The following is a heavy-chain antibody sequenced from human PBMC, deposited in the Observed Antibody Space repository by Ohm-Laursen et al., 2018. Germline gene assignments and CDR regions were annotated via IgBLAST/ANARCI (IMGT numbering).Heavy chain of an antibody. Sequence: SLRLSCAASGFTFSSYAMHWVRQAPGKGLEYVSAISSNGGSTYYANSVKGRFTISRDNSKNTLYLQMGSLRAEDMAVYYCARTPTSLVPIYGMDVWGQRTTVTVSS. V-gene: IGHV3-64*01. CDR3: ARTPTSLVPIYGMDV. D-gene: IGHD2-2*01. CDR2: ISSNGGST. CDR1: GFTFSSYA. J-gene: IGHJ6*02.